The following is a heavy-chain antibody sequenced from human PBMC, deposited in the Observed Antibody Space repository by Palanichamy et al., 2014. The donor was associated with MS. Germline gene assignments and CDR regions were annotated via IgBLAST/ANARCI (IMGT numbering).Heavy chain of an antibody. CDR1: GYTFTVYG. Sequence: QVQLVQSGGEVKKPGASVKVSCKAFGYTFTVYGISWLRQAPGQGLEWMGWISGSSGETNYAQRVQDRVTMTTDTSTNTGYLELRSLRSDDTAVYYCARDNDRGNDYRGYDHWGQGTLVTVSS. CDR3: ARDNDRGNDYRGYDH. D-gene: IGHD5-12*01. CDR2: ISGSSGET. J-gene: IGHJ4*02. V-gene: IGHV1-18*01.